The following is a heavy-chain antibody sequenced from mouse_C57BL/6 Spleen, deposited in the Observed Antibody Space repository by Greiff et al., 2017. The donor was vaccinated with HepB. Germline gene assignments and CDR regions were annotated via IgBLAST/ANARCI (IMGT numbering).Heavy chain of an antibody. J-gene: IGHJ4*01. CDR2: IDPSDSYT. D-gene: IGHD1-1*01. V-gene: IGHV1-59*01. Sequence: VQLQQSGAELVRPGTSVKLSCKASGYTFTSYWMHWVKQRPGQGLEWIGVIDPSDSYTNYNQKFKGKSTLTVDKSSSTAYMQLSSLTSEDSAVYYCARYGSSYYYAMDYWGQGTSVTVSS. CDR3: ARYGSSYYYAMDY. CDR1: GYTFTSYW.